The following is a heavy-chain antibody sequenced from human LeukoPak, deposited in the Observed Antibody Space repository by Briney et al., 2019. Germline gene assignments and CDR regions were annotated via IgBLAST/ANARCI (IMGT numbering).Heavy chain of an antibody. CDR3: TTDQGYDPGSDY. D-gene: IGHD5-12*01. J-gene: IGHJ4*02. CDR1: GFTFSNAW. Sequence: GGSLRLSCAASGFTFSNAWMSWVRQAPGRGLEWVGRIKSKTDGGTTDYAAPVKGRFTISRDDSKNTLYLQMNSLKTEDTPVYYCTTDQGYDPGSDYWGQGTLVTVSS. V-gene: IGHV3-15*01. CDR2: IKSKTDGGTT.